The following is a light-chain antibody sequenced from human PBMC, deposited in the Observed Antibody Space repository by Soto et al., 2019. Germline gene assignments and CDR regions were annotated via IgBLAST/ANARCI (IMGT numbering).Light chain of an antibody. V-gene: IGLV2-14*03. J-gene: IGLJ1*01. CDR2: DVS. Sequence: QSALTQPASVSGSPGQSITISCTGTSSDVGGYNYVSWYQHHPGKAPKLMIYDVSDRPSGVSNRFSGSKSGNTASLTISGLQVEDGAEYYCSSYTSGSSYVFGTGTKVTVL. CDR1: SSDVGGYNY. CDR3: SSYTSGSSYV.